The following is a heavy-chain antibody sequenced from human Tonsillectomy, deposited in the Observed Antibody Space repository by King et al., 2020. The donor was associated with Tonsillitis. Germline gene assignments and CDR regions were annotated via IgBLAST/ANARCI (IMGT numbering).Heavy chain of an antibody. J-gene: IGHJ6*02. CDR1: GASIRSYY. Sequence: VQLQESGPGLVKPSETLSLTCTVSGASIRSYYWSWIRQPPGKGLEWIGYIYYTGSTNYNPSLKSRVTISVDTSKNQFSLKLSSVTAADTAVYYCAKEGSSSEWLLPSGMDVWGQGTTVTVSS. CDR2: IYYTGST. D-gene: IGHD3-22*01. CDR3: AKEGSSSEWLLPSGMDV. V-gene: IGHV4-59*01.